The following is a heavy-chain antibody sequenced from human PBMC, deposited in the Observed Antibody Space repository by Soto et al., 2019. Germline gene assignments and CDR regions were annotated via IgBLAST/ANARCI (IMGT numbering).Heavy chain of an antibody. Sequence: ASVKVSFKSSGYTFTGYYIHWVRQAPGQGLEWMGWINPNSGGTNYAQKFQGRVTMTRDTSISTAYMELSRLRSDDTAVYYCARGSAWFGIIYYYYGMDVWGQGTTVTVSS. J-gene: IGHJ6*02. CDR2: INPNSGGT. CDR1: GYTFTGYY. V-gene: IGHV1-2*02. CDR3: ARGSAWFGIIYYYYGMDV. D-gene: IGHD3-10*01.